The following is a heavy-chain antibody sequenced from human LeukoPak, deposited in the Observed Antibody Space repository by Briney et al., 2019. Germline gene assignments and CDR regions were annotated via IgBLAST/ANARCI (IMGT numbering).Heavy chain of an antibody. Sequence: GASVKVSCKASGYTFTSYYMHWVRQAPGQGLEWMGIINPSGGSTSYAQKFQGRVTMTRDMSTSTVYMELSSLRSEDTAVYYCARESGLQPHLGYWGQGTLVTVSS. CDR2: INPSGGST. J-gene: IGHJ4*02. CDR1: GYTFTSYY. D-gene: IGHD1-1*01. V-gene: IGHV1-46*01. CDR3: ARESGLQPHLGY.